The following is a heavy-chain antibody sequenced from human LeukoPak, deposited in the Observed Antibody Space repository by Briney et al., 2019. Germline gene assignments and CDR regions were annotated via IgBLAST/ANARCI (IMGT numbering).Heavy chain of an antibody. Sequence: ASVKVSCKASGGTFSIYAISWVRQAPGQGREGMGGIIPIFGTANYAQKFQGRVTITADESTSTAYMELSSLRSEDTAVYYCARVGRESGHDFGDYWGQGTLVTVSS. CDR3: ARVGRESGHDFGDY. V-gene: IGHV1-69*13. D-gene: IGHD5-12*01. J-gene: IGHJ4*02. CDR2: IIPIFGTA. CDR1: GGTFSIYA.